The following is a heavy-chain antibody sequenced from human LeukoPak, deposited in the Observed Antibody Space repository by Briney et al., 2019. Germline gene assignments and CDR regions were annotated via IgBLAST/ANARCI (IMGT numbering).Heavy chain of an antibody. V-gene: IGHV1-46*01. J-gene: IGHJ3*02. CDR2: INTSGGST. CDR1: GYSFTSYY. Sequence: DSVKVSCKTSGYSFTSYYIHWVRQAPGQGLEWMGIINTSGGSTTYAQKFQGRLTMASDTSTSTVYMELSSLRSEDTAMYYCARSSAYYNEADIWGQGTMVILSS. CDR3: ARSSAYYNEADI. D-gene: IGHD1-26*01.